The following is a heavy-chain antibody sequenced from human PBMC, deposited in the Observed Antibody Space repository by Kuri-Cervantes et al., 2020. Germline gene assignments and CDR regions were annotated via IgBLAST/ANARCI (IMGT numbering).Heavy chain of an antibody. J-gene: IGHJ3*02. CDR2: INSDNTYI. V-gene: IGHV3-21*03. D-gene: IGHD3-16*01. Sequence: GESLKISCAASGFTLSTYNMSWVRQAPGKGLEWVSSINSDNTYIHYTNSVKGRFTISRDNAKNLVFLQMNSLRAEDTALYYCARDVGGDEAFDIWGQGTMVTVSS. CDR1: GFTLSTYN. CDR3: ARDVGGDEAFDI.